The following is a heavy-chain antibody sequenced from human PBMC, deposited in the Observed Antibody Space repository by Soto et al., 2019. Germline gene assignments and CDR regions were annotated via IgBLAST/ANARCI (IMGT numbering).Heavy chain of an antibody. V-gene: IGHV1-69*13. CDR2: IVPVFGRP. D-gene: IGHD5-12*01. Sequence: SVKVSCKASGGSFSNFGISWVRQAPGQGLEWMGGIVPVFGRPNYAQRFRGRLTITADESTSTGYMELISLRSDDTAVYYCARDGSGYNFWGQGTQVTVSS. CDR1: GGSFSNFG. J-gene: IGHJ4*02. CDR3: ARDGSGYNF.